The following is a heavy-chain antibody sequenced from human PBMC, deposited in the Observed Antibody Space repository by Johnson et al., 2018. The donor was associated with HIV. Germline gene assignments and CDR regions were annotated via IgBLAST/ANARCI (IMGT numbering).Heavy chain of an antibody. Sequence: MQLVESGGGLIQPGGSLRLSCAASGFTVSSNYMNWVRQAPGKGLEWVSVIYSGGSTYYADSVKGRFTISRDNSKNTPYQQINSLRAEDTAVYYCARNLQASLYYFWSDCNAFDIWGQGSMVTVSS. CDR1: GFTVSSNY. CDR2: IYSGGST. J-gene: IGHJ3*02. CDR3: ARNLQASLYYFWSDCNAFDI. V-gene: IGHV3-66*03. D-gene: IGHD3-3*01.